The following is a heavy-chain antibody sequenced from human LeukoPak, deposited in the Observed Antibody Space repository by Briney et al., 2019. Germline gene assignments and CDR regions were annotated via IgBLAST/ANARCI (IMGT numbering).Heavy chain of an antibody. V-gene: IGHV1-18*01. CDR2: INAYSGNT. Sequence: ASVKVSCKASGYTFTSYGISWVRQAPGQGLEWMGWINAYSGNTNYAQKLQGRVTMATDTSTSTAYMELRSLRSDDTAVYYCARGRVYGSGSYYPPDAFDIWGQGTMVTVSS. J-gene: IGHJ3*02. CDR1: GYTFTSYG. D-gene: IGHD3-10*01. CDR3: ARGRVYGSGSYYPPDAFDI.